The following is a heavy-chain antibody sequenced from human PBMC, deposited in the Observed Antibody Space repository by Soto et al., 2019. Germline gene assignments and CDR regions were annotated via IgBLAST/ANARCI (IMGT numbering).Heavy chain of an antibody. Sequence: EVQLVESGGGLVQPGGSLRLSCAASGFTFSSHSMNWVRQAPGKGLEGVSYISSSSSTIYYADSVKGRFTISRDNAKNSLSLQMTSLRAEDPAVYYCARDNPSGYGDCWGQGTLVTVSS. CDR3: ARDNPSGYGDC. D-gene: IGHD5-12*01. V-gene: IGHV3-48*01. J-gene: IGHJ4*02. CDR2: ISSSSSTI. CDR1: GFTFSSHS.